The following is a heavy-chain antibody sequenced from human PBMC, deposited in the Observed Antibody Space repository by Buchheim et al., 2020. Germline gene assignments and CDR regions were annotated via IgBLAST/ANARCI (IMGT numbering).Heavy chain of an antibody. CDR2: IYYSGST. CDR3: ARDRRYYYDSSAFLDY. Sequence: QVQLQESGPGLVKPSQTLSLTCTVSGGSISSGDYYWTWIRQPPGKGLEWIGFIYYSGSTYYNPSLRSRITISVDTSKNQFSLKLSSVTAADTAVYYCARDRRYYYDSSAFLDYWGQGTL. D-gene: IGHD3-22*01. V-gene: IGHV4-30-4*01. CDR1: GGSISSGDYY. J-gene: IGHJ4*02.